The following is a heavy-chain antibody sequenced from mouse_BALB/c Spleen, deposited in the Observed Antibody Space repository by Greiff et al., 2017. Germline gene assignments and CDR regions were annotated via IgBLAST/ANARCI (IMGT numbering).Heavy chain of an antibody. Sequence: EVMLVESGGGLVKPGGSLKLSCAASGFTFSSYAMSWVRQSPEKRLEWVAEISSGGSYTYYPDTVTGRFTISRDNAKNTLYLEMSSLRSEDTAMYYCARAPFYYDYDGFAYWGQGTLVTVSA. CDR1: GFTFSSYA. J-gene: IGHJ3*01. CDR3: ARAPFYYDYDGFAY. D-gene: IGHD2-4*01. V-gene: IGHV5-9-4*01. CDR2: ISSGGSYT.